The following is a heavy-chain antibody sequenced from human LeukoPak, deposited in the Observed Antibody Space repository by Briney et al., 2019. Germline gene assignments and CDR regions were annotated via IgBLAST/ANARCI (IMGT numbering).Heavy chain of an antibody. CDR3: ARADYDFWSGYPHFDY. D-gene: IGHD3-3*01. J-gene: IGHJ4*02. Sequence: ASVKVSCKASGYTFTSYYMHWVRQAPGQGLEWMGIINPSGGSTSYAQKFQGRVTMTRDTSTSTVYMELSSLRSEDTAVYYCARADYDFWSGYPHFDYWGQETLVTVSS. CDR2: INPSGGST. V-gene: IGHV1-46*03. CDR1: GYTFTSYY.